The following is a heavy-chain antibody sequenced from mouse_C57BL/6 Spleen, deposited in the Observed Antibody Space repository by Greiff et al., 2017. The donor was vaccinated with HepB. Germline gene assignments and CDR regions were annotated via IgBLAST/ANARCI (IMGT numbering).Heavy chain of an antibody. CDR2: IDPSDSYT. Sequence: QVQLQQPGAELVKPGASVKLSCKASGYTFTSYWMQWVKQRPGQGLEWIGEIDPSDSYTNYNQKFTGKATLTVDTSSSTAYMQLSSLTSEDSAVYYCARCYYGNWYFDVWGTGTTVTVSS. V-gene: IGHV1-50*01. D-gene: IGHD1-1*01. CDR3: ARCYYGNWYFDV. CDR1: GYTFTSYW. J-gene: IGHJ1*03.